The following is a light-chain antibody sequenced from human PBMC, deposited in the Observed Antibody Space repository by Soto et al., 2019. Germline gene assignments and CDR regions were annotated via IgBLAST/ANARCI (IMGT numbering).Light chain of an antibody. CDR2: GAF. CDR1: QSVSRDY. Sequence: IVLTQSACTLSLSPGERATLSCRASQSVSRDYLAWYQQKPGQAPRLLIYGAFSGATAVPGRFSGSGSGTDFTLTISRLEPEDFAVYYCQQYVSAPITFGQGTRLEIK. J-gene: IGKJ5*01. CDR3: QQYVSAPIT. V-gene: IGKV3-20*01.